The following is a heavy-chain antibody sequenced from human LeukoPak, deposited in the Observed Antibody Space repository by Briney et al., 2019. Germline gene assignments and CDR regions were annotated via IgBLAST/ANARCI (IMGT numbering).Heavy chain of an antibody. V-gene: IGHV3-30*18. J-gene: IGHJ4*02. CDR1: GFTVSTNY. Sequence: TGGSLRLSCAASGFTVSTNYMTWIRQAPGKGLEWVAVISYDGSNKYYADSVKGRFTISRDNSKNTLYLQMNSLRAEDTAVYYCAKDSGDYTFGGVIDYFDYWGQGTLVTVSS. D-gene: IGHD3-16*02. CDR2: ISYDGSNK. CDR3: AKDSGDYTFGGVIDYFDY.